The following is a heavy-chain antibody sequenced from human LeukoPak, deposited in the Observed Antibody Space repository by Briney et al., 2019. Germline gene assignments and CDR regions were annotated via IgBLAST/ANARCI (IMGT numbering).Heavy chain of an antibody. CDR1: GFTFSSYW. D-gene: IGHD3-22*01. Sequence: GGSLRLSCAASGFTFSSYWMSWVRQAPGKGLEWVANIKQDGSEKYYVDSVKGRFTISRDNAKNSLYLQMNSLRAEDTAVYYCARARGDSSGYYYALGAFDTWAKGQWSPSLQ. J-gene: IGHJ3*02. V-gene: IGHV3-7*01. CDR2: IKQDGSEK. CDR3: ARARGDSSGYYYALGAFDT.